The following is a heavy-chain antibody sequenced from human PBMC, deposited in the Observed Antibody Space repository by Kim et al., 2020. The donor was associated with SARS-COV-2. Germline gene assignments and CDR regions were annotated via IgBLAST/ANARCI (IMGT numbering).Heavy chain of an antibody. J-gene: IGHJ4*02. V-gene: IGHV3-21*01. CDR2: SSYI. D-gene: IGHD1-26*01. Sequence: SSYIYYADSVKGRFTISRDNAKNSLYLQMNSLRAEDTAVYYCARMGARVCWGQGTLVTVSS. CDR3: ARMGARVC.